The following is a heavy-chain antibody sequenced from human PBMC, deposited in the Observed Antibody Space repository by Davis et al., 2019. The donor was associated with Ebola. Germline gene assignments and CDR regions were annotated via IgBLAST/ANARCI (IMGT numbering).Heavy chain of an antibody. D-gene: IGHD2-2*03. CDR1: GGSISSSSYY. V-gene: IGHV4-39*01. J-gene: IGHJ4*02. CDR3: ARLDIVVVPAAIDY. Sequence: MPSETLSLTCTVSGGSISSSSYYWGWIRQPPGKGLEWIGSIYYSGSTYYNPSLKSRVTISVATSKNQFSRKLSSVTAADTAVYYCARLDIVVVPAAIDYWEQGTLVTVSS. CDR2: IYYSGST.